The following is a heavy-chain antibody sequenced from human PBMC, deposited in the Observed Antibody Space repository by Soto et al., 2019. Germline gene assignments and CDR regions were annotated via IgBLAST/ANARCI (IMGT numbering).Heavy chain of an antibody. CDR2: ISAYNGNT. CDR3: VVASPPYHLGL. CDR1: GYTFTSYG. V-gene: IGHV1-18*01. D-gene: IGHD2-15*01. J-gene: IGHJ4*02. Sequence: QVQLVQSGAEVKKPGASVKVSCKASGYTFTSYGISWVRQAPGQGLEWMGWISAYNGNTNYAQKLQGRVTMTTDTTTRNAYLEPKRLRSDDTAVYYCVVASPPYHLGLRGQGTLVTVSS.